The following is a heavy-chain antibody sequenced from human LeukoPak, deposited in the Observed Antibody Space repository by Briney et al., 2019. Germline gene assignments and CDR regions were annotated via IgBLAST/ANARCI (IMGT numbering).Heavy chain of an antibody. CDR3: ARLVPALWYFDL. CDR2: IYYSGST. D-gene: IGHD6-13*01. V-gene: IGHV4-30-4*08. Sequence: SETLSLTCTVSGGSISSGDYYWSWIRQPPGKGLEWIGYIYYSGSTYYNPSLKSRVTISVDTSKNQFSLKLSSVTAADTAVYYCARLVPALWYFDLWGRGTLVTVSS. CDR1: GGSISSGDYY. J-gene: IGHJ2*01.